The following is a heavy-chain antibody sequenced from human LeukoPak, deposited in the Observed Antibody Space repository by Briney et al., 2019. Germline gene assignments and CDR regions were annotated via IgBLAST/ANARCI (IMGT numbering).Heavy chain of an antibody. CDR3: ANFRVGATGDS. CDR2: IGGSGDTR. J-gene: IGHJ4*02. CDR1: GFTFSNYA. V-gene: IGHV3-23*01. Sequence: GGSLRLSCAASGFTFSNYAMTWVRQAPGKGLEWVSAIGGSGDTRYYAASVEGRFTISRDNSKNTLYLQMNSLRVEDTAVYYCANFRVGATGDSWGQGTLVTVSS. D-gene: IGHD1-26*01.